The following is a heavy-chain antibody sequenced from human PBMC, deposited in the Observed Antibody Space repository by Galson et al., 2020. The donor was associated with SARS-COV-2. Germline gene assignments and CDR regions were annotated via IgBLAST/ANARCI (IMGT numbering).Heavy chain of an antibody. Sequence: ASVKVSCKASGYTFTNYGINWVRQAPGQGLEWIGWISAYNGNTNYAQKFQGRVTMTTDTSTSTAYMELRSLRSDDTAVYFCARDMVTFGGVLVSLYWGQGTLVTVSS. V-gene: IGHV1-18*04. CDR3: ARDMVTFGGVLVSLY. D-gene: IGHD3-16*02. J-gene: IGHJ4*02. CDR2: ISAYNGNT. CDR1: GYTFTNYG.